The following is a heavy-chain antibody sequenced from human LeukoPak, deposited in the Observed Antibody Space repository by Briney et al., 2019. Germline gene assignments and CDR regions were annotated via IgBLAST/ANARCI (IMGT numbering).Heavy chain of an antibody. CDR3: ARHNSGSYFYYYYYYMDV. D-gene: IGHD1-26*01. CDR2: IYHSGST. CDR1: GYSISSGYY. Sequence: SETLSLTRTVSGYSISSGYYWGWIRQPPGKGLEWIGSIYHSGSTYYNPSLKSRVTISVDTSKNQFSPKLSSVTAADTAVYYCARHNSGSYFYYYYYYMDVWGKGTTVTISS. V-gene: IGHV4-38-2*02. J-gene: IGHJ6*03.